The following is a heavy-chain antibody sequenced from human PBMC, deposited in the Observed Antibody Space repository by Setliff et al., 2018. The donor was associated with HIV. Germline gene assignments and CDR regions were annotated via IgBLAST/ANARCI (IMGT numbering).Heavy chain of an antibody. J-gene: IGHJ5*02. CDR3: ARENYGSGSLGVFDP. V-gene: IGHV4-34*01. CDR2: INHSGST. Sequence: SETLSLTCAVYGGSFSGYYWSWIRQPPGKGLEWIGEINHSGSTNYNPSLKGRVTISVDTSKNQFSLKLSSVTAADTAVYYCARENYGSGSLGVFDPWGQGTLVTVSS. CDR1: GGSFSGYY. D-gene: IGHD3-10*01.